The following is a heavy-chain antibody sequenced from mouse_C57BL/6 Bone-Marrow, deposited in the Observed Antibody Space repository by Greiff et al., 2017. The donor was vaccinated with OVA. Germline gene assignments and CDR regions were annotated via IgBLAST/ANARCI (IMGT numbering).Heavy chain of an antibody. D-gene: IGHD1-1*01. CDR3: ARYGSSYDYFDY. Sequence: VQGVESGPGLVQPSQSLSITCTVSGFSLTRYGVHWVRQSPGKGLEWLGVIWSDGSTDYNAAFISRLSISKDNSKSQVFFKMNSLQADDTAIYYCARYGSSYDYFDYWGQGTTLTVSS. CDR2: IWSDGST. J-gene: IGHJ2*01. V-gene: IGHV2-2*01. CDR1: GFSLTRYG.